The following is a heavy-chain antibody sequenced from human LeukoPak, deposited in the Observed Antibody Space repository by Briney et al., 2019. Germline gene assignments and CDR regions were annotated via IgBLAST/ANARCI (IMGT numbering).Heavy chain of an antibody. J-gene: IGHJ4*02. V-gene: IGHV1-3*03. Sequence: ASVKVSRKASGYTFTSYAMHWVRQASGQRLEWMGWINAGNGNTKYSQEFQGRVTITRDTSASTAYMELSSLRSEDMAVYYCARVVKYRSGPLTDLLPYYFDYWGQGTLVTVSS. D-gene: IGHD6-19*01. CDR3: ARVVKYRSGPLTDLLPYYFDY. CDR2: INAGNGNT. CDR1: GYTFTSYA.